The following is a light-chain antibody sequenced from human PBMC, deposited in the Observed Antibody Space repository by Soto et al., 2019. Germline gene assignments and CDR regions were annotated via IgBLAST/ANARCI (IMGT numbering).Light chain of an antibody. CDR1: SSDLAIYNY. J-gene: IGLJ1*01. V-gene: IGLV2-14*01. CDR2: QVT. CDR3: SSYTDSSNYV. Sequence: QSALTQPASVSGSPGQSITTSCTGTSSDLAIYNYVSWYQQQPGKAPKLMIYQVTNRPSGVSNRFSGSRSGNTASLTISGLQAEDEADYYCSSYTDSSNYVFGTGTKATVL.